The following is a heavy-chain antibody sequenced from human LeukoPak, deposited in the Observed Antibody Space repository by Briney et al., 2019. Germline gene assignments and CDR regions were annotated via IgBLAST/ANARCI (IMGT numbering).Heavy chain of an antibody. V-gene: IGHV5-51*01. Sequence: GESLKISCKGSGYSFTSYWIGWVRQMPGKGLEWMGIIYPGDSDTRYSPPFQGQVTISADKSISTAHLQWSSLRASDTAMYYCARHVSRGWYGMDVWGQGTTVTVSS. CDR1: GYSFTSYW. J-gene: IGHJ6*02. D-gene: IGHD2-15*01. CDR3: ARHVSRGWYGMDV. CDR2: IYPGDSDT.